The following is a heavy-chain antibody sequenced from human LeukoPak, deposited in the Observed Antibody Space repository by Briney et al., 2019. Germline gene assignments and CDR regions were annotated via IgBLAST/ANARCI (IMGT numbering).Heavy chain of an antibody. Sequence: PSETLSLTCTVSGGFISNYYWNWIRQPPGKGLEWIGYIFYTGGTNYNPSLKSRVTISEDTSKNQFYLKLTSVTAADTAMYYCVKEGMIRGVIDYWGQGALVTVSS. J-gene: IGHJ4*02. D-gene: IGHD3-10*01. V-gene: IGHV4-59*01. CDR1: GGFISNYY. CDR3: VKEGMIRGVIDY. CDR2: IFYTGGT.